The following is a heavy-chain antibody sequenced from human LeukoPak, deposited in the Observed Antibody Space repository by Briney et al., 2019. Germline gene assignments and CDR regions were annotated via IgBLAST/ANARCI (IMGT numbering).Heavy chain of an antibody. CDR2: ISGRGGKT. Sequence: GGTLRLSCAASGFTFSRNGMTWVRQPPGGGREWVSAISGRGGKTYYADSVKGRFTISRDNATNSLYLQMNSLRAEDTAVYYCARDPTSSWETAFDMWGQGTMVTVSS. CDR3: ARDPTSSWETAFDM. D-gene: IGHD1-26*01. V-gene: IGHV3-23*01. J-gene: IGHJ3*02. CDR1: GFTFSRNG.